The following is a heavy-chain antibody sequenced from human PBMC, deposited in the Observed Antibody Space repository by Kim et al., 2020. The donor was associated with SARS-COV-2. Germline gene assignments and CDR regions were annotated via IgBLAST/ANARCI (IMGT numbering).Heavy chain of an antibody. V-gene: IGHV3-21*04. Sequence: GGSLRLSCAASGFNFSRFSINWVRQAPGKGLEWVASISGSSRYIFYRDSVKGRFTIARDNVKNSLSLEINSLRVEDTGIYYCARDKFDGMDVWGQGTTVTVSS. CDR3: ARDKFDGMDV. J-gene: IGHJ6*02. CDR1: GFNFSRFS. CDR2: ISGSSRYI.